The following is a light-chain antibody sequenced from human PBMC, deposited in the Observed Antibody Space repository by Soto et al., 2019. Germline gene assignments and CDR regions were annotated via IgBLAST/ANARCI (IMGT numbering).Light chain of an antibody. V-gene: IGLV2-14*01. CDR1: IGDVGGYNY. CDR2: EVS. CDR3: SSYTSSGTCV. Sequence: QSALTQPASVSGSPGQSITISCTGTIGDVGGYNYVSWYQQHPGKVPKLVIFEVSNRPSGVSNRFSGSKSGNTASLTISGLQAEDEADYYCSSYTSSGTCVFGTGTKLTVL. J-gene: IGLJ1*01.